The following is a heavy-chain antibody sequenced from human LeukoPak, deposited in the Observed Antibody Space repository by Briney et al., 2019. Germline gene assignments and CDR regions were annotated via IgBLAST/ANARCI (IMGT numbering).Heavy chain of an antibody. V-gene: IGHV4-34*01. CDR1: GGSFSGYY. Sequence: SETLSLTCALYGGSFSGYYWSWIRQPPGKGLEWIGEINHSGSTNYNPSLKSRVTISVDTSKNQFSLKLSSVTAADTAVYYCARVQYFDWPSDYFDYWGQGTLVTVSS. J-gene: IGHJ4*02. CDR2: INHSGST. D-gene: IGHD3-9*01. CDR3: ARVQYFDWPSDYFDY.